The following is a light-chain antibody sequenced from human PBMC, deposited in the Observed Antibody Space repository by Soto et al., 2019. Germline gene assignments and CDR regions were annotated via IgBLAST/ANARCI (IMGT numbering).Light chain of an antibody. Sequence: EIVLTQSPGTLSLSPGERATLSCRASQSVSSSYLGWYQQKPGQAPRLLIYGASSRATGIPDRFSGSGSGTDFTLTISRLDPEDFAVYYCQQRVTFGQGTKLEI. V-gene: IGKV3-20*01. CDR1: QSVSSSY. CDR2: GAS. J-gene: IGKJ2*01. CDR3: QQRVT.